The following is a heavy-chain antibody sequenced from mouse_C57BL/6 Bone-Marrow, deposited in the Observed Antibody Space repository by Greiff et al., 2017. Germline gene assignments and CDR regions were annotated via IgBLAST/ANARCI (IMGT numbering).Heavy chain of an antibody. CDR3: ARTYDYDDEGLFDY. D-gene: IGHD2-4*01. Sequence: VQLQQSGPGLVQPSQSLSITCTVSGFSLTSYGVHWVRQSPGKGLEWLGVIWSGGSTDYNAAFISRLSISKDNSKSQVFFKMNSQQADDTAIYYCARTYDYDDEGLFDYWGQGTTLTVSS. CDR1: GFSLTSYG. V-gene: IGHV2-2*01. J-gene: IGHJ2*01. CDR2: IWSGGST.